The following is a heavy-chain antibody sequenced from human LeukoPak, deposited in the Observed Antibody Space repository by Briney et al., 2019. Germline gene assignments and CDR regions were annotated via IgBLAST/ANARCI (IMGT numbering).Heavy chain of an antibody. J-gene: IGHJ4*02. D-gene: IGHD3-3*01. CDR1: GGSISSHY. CDR3: ARSSTLASVFGVVTDMPHFDY. V-gene: IGHV4-59*08. CDR2: ISYSGST. Sequence: SETLSLTCTVSGGSISSHYWSWIRQPPGKGLEWIGYISYSGSTNYNPSLKSRVTISVDTSKNQFSLKLSSVTAADTAVYYCARSSTLASVFGVVTDMPHFDYWGQGTLVTVSS.